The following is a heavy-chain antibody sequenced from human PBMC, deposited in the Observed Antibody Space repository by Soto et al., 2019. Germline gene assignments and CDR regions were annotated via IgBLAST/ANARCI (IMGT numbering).Heavy chain of an antibody. J-gene: IGHJ4*02. CDR3: AKGTIAARGNYFDY. CDR2: ISWNSGSI. V-gene: IGHV3-9*01. D-gene: IGHD6-6*01. Sequence: PGGSLRLSCAASGFTFDDYAMHWVRQAPGKGLEWVSGISWNSGSIGYADSVKGRFTISRDNAKNSLYLQMNSLRAEDTALYYCAKGTIAARGNYFDYWGQGTLVTVSS. CDR1: GFTFDDYA.